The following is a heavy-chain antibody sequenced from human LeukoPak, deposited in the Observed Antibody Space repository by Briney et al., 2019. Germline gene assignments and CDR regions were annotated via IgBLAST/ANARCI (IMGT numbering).Heavy chain of an antibody. CDR2: ISYDGSNK. Sequence: GRSLRLSCAASGFTFSSYAMHWVRQAPGKGLEWVAVISYDGSNKYYADSVKGRFTISRDNSKNTLYLQMNSLRAEDTAVYYCAGLFITGTNFDYWGQGTLVTVSS. CDR1: GFTFSSYA. CDR3: AGLFITGTNFDY. V-gene: IGHV3-30-3*01. D-gene: IGHD1/OR15-1a*01. J-gene: IGHJ4*02.